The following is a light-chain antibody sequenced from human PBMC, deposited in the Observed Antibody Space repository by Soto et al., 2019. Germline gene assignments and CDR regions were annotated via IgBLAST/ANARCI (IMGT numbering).Light chain of an antibody. V-gene: IGLV1-47*01. CDR2: RNN. CDR1: SSNIGSNY. J-gene: IGLJ2*01. CDR3: AAWDDSLSGVV. Sequence: QSVLTQPPSASGTPGQRVTISCSGSSSNIGSNYVYWYQQLPGTAPKLLIYRNNQRPSGVPDRFSGSKSGTSASLAISGLRSEDEAEDYCAAWDDSLSGVVFGGGTQLTVL.